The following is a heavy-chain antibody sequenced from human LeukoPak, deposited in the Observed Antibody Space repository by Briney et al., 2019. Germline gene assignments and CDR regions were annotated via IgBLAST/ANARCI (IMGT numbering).Heavy chain of an antibody. Sequence: PGGSLRLSCAASGFTFSSYSMNWVRQASGKGLEWVSSISSSSSYIYYADSVKGRFTIFRDNAKNSLYLQMNSLRAEDTAVYYCARDQVDVDTAMVGEDYYYGMDVWGQGTTVTVSS. J-gene: IGHJ6*02. CDR2: ISSSSSYI. V-gene: IGHV3-21*01. CDR3: ARDQVDVDTAMVGEDYYYGMDV. D-gene: IGHD5-18*01. CDR1: GFTFSSYS.